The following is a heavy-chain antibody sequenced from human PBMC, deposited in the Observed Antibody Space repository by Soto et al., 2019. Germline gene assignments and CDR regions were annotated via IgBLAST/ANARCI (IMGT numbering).Heavy chain of an antibody. V-gene: IGHV1-69*01. CDR3: ARDGGRHSGGIDY. J-gene: IGHJ4*02. CDR1: GGTFSSYS. D-gene: IGHD1-26*01. CDR2: IIPIFGTA. Sequence: QVQLVQSGAEVKKPGSSVKVSCKASGGTFSSYSINWVRQAPEQGLEWMGEIIPIFGTANYAQKFQGRVTITADESTSTAYMALSSLRSEDTAVYYCARDGGRHSGGIDYWGPGTLVTVSS.